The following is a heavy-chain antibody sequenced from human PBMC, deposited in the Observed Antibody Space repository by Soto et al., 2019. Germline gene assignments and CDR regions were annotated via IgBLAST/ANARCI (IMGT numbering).Heavy chain of an antibody. V-gene: IGHV4-59*08. D-gene: IGHD6-19*01. CDR1: GGSISSYY. Sequence: SETLSLTCTVSGGSISSYYWSWIRQPPGKGLEWIGYIYYSGSTNYNPSLKSRVTISVDTSKNQFSLKLSSVTAADTAVYYCASASIAVAGNIAFDIWGQGTMVTVSS. CDR3: ASASIAVAGNIAFDI. CDR2: IYYSGST. J-gene: IGHJ3*02.